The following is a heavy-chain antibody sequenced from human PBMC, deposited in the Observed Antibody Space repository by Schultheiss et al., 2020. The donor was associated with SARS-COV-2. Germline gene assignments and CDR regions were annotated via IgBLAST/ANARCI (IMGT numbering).Heavy chain of an antibody. CDR1: GFAFSSYA. D-gene: IGHD6-13*01. Sequence: GGSLRLSCAASGFAFSSYAMSWVRQAPGKGLEWVAVISYDGSNKYYADSVKGRFTISRDNSKNTLYLQMNSLRAEDTAVYYCARVSAKQLVRDAFDIWGQGTMVTVSS. CDR3: ARVSAKQLVRDAFDI. V-gene: IGHV3-30*03. J-gene: IGHJ3*02. CDR2: ISYDGSNK.